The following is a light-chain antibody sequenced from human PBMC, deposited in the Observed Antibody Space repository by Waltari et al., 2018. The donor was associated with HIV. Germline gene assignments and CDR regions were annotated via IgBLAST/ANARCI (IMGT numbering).Light chain of an antibody. V-gene: IGKV3-11*01. J-gene: IGKJ1*01. CDR2: DTS. CDR1: QSISNN. Sequence: EIVMTQSPATLSVSPGERATLSCRASQSISNNLAWYQQKPGQAPRLLIYDTSTRATGVPARFSGSGSGTDFTLTISSLEPEDVAVYYCQQGSNWPWTFGQGTKVEIK. CDR3: QQGSNWPWT.